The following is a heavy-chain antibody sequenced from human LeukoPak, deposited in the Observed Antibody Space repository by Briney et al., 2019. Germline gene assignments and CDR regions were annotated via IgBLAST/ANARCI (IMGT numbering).Heavy chain of an antibody. J-gene: IGHJ4*02. V-gene: IGHV1-69*04. D-gene: IGHD6-19*01. CDR3: ARDHPVGHSSGWYPFDY. CDR1: GGTFSSYT. Sequence: SVKVSCEASGGTFSSYTISWVRQAPGQGLEWLGRFIPILGIANYAQKFQGRVTITADKSTSTAYMELSSLRSEDTAVYYCARDHPVGHSSGWYPFDYWGQGTLVTVSS. CDR2: FIPILGIA.